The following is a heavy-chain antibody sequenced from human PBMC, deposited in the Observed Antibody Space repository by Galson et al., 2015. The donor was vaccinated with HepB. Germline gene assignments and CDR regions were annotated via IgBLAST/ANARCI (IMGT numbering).Heavy chain of an antibody. Sequence: SLRLSCAASGFTFSSYAMSWVRQAPGKGLEWVSAISGSGGSTYYADSVKGRFTTSRDNSKNTLYLQMNSLRAEDTAVYYCAKDPGYSDYGGNWLDPWGQGTLVTVSS. CDR3: AKDPGYSDYGGNWLDP. D-gene: IGHD4-23*01. V-gene: IGHV3-23*01. CDR2: ISGSGGST. J-gene: IGHJ5*02. CDR1: GFTFSSYA.